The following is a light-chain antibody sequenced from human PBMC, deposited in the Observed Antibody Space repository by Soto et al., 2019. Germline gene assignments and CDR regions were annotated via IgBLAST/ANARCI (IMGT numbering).Light chain of an antibody. Sequence: QSALTQPASVSGSPGRSVTISCTGSSSDIGGFNYVSWYQHLPGRAPKLIIYDVTNRPSGISYRFSASKSGGTASLTISGLQAEDEGYYSCTSYSCSTTHVVFGGGTKVTVL. CDR2: DVT. CDR1: SSDIGGFNY. V-gene: IGLV2-14*03. CDR3: TSYSCSTTHVV. J-gene: IGLJ2*01.